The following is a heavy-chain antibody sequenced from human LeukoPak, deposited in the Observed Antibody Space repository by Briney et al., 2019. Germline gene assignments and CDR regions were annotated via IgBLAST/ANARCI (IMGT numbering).Heavy chain of an antibody. D-gene: IGHD3-22*01. J-gene: IGHJ4*02. CDR2: MSSRGT. Sequence: GGSLRLSCAASGFAFSNYAMSWVRQAPGKGLEWVSGMSSRGTYYADSVKGRFTTSRDTSENTLYLQMNSLRAEDTAVYYCAKGTDLHSSGYYLYFLNYWGQGTLVTVSS. V-gene: IGHV3-23*01. CDR3: AKGTDLHSSGYYLYFLNY. CDR1: GFAFSNYA.